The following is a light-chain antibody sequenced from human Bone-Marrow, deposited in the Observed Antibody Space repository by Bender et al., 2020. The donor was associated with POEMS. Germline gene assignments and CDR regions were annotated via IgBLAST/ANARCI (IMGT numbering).Light chain of an antibody. V-gene: IGLV2-14*03. CDR3: SSYTSSSMGV. CDR2: DVT. J-gene: IGLJ1*01. Sequence: QSALTQPASVSGSPGQSLTISCTGTSSDIGGYNFVSWYQHHPGKAPRLILYDVTNRPSGISTRFSGSKSGNTASLTISGLQAEDEAEYYCSSYTSSSMGVFGSGTKVTVL. CDR1: SSDIGGYNF.